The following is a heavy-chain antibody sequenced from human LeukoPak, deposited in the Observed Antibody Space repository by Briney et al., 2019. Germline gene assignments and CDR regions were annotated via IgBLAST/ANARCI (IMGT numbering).Heavy chain of an antibody. CDR3: ASYSSPQFPPDY. Sequence: ASVKVSCKTSGYTFTGYYIHWVRQAPGQGLEWMGWINPNSGGTNYAQKFQGRVTMTRDTSISTAYMEMSRLRSDDTAVYYWASYSSPQFPPDYWGQGTLVTVSS. CDR1: GYTFTGYY. J-gene: IGHJ4*02. D-gene: IGHD6-13*01. V-gene: IGHV1-2*02. CDR2: INPNSGGT.